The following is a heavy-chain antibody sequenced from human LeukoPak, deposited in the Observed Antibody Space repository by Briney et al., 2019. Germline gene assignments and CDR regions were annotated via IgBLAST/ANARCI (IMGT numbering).Heavy chain of an antibody. CDR3: ARDGPKRYFDWLLSSGMDV. J-gene: IGHJ6*04. CDR1: GFTFSSYG. V-gene: IGHV3-33*01. Sequence: GGSLRLSCAASGFTFSSYGMHWVRQAPGKGLEGVAVIWYDGSNKYYADSVKGRFTISRDNSKNTLYLQMNSLRAEDTAVYYCARDGPKRYFDWLLSSGMDVWGKGTTVTVSS. CDR2: IWYDGSNK. D-gene: IGHD3-9*01.